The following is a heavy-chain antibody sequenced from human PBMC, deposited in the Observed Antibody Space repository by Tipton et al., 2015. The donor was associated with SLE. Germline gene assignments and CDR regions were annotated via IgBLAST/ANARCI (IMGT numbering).Heavy chain of an antibody. CDR3: ARDLVGPTGYGMDV. Sequence: SLRLSCAASGFTFFTYAMHWVRQAPGKGLELVAVISYDGSNKYYADSVKDRFTISRDNSKNTLYVQMNSLRAEDTAVYYCARDLVGPTGYGMDVWGQGTTVTVSS. V-gene: IGHV3-30*04. CDR2: ISYDGSNK. CDR1: GFTFFTYA. J-gene: IGHJ6*02. D-gene: IGHD1-26*01.